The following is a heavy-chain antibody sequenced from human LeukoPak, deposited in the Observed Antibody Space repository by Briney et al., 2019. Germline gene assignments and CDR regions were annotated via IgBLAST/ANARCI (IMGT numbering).Heavy chain of an antibody. CDR1: GGSVTGGGYY. Sequence: TSETLSLTCSVSGGSVTGGGYYWSWIRQHPGKGLEWIGFASYSGGTYYNPSLMSRITISVDRSQNQFSLRMRDVTAADTAVYYCAKDLWFGVTPAPTLDYWGQGTLVTVSS. V-gene: IGHV4-31*03. J-gene: IGHJ4*02. CDR3: AKDLWFGVTPAPTLDY. CDR2: ASYSGGT. D-gene: IGHD3-10*01.